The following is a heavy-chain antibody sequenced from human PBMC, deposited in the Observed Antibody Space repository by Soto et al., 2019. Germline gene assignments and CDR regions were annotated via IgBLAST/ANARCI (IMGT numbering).Heavy chain of an antibody. CDR3: ARFEGGASGTYGLDV. CDR1: GFTFANYA. Sequence: VQLLESGGGLVQPGGSLGLSCAGSGFTFANYAMSWVRQAPGKGLEWVSVLSNSGGTTYYADSVKGRFTISRDNFKNTLYLQLDSLRAEDTGIYYCARFEGGASGTYGLDVWGQGTTVTVSS. V-gene: IGHV3-23*01. CDR2: LSNSGGTT. J-gene: IGHJ6*02. D-gene: IGHD3-10*01.